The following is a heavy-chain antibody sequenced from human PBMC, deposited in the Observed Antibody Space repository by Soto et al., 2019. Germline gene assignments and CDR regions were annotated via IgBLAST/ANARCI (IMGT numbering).Heavy chain of an antibody. J-gene: IGHJ4*02. D-gene: IGHD1-20*01. V-gene: IGHV3-72*01. Sequence: PGGSLRLSCAASGFTFSDHYMDWVRQAPGKGLEWVGRTRNKANSYTTEYAASAKGRFTISRDDSKNSLYLQMNSLKTEDTAVYYCARGSNWNYVDYWGQGTLVTVSS. CDR1: GFTFSDHY. CDR3: ARGSNWNYVDY. CDR2: TRNKANSYTT.